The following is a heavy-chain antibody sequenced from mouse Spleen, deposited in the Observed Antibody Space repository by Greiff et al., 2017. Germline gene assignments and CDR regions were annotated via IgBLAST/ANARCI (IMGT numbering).Heavy chain of an antibody. J-gene: IGHJ3*01. CDR2: IWSDGST. V-gene: IGHV2-6*03. CDR1: GFSLTSYG. D-gene: IGHD1-1*01. CDR3: ASVDYYGSSYGFAY. Sequence: VQLKETGPGLVAPSQSLSITCTVSGFSLTSYGVHWVRQPPGKGLEWLVVIWSDGSTNYNSALKSRLSISKDNSKSQVFLKMNSLQTDDTAMYYCASVDYYGSSYGFAYWGQGTLVTVSA.